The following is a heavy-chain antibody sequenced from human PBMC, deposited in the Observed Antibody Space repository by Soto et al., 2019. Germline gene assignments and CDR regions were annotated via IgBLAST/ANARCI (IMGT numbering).Heavy chain of an antibody. D-gene: IGHD2-15*01. CDR2: ISAYNGNT. CDR3: ARALTEIVVVVAATLNFDY. Sequence: QVQLVQSGAEVKKPGASVKVSCKASGYTFTSYGISWVRQAPGQGLEWMGWISAYNGNTNYAQKLQGRVTMTTDTSTSTAHMELRSLRSDATAVYYCARALTEIVVVVAATLNFDYWGQGTLVTFSS. V-gene: IGHV1-18*01. J-gene: IGHJ4*02. CDR1: GYTFTSYG.